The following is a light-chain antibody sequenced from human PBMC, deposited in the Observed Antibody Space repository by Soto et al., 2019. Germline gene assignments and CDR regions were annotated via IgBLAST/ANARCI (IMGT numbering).Light chain of an antibody. CDR1: ISDVGSHNL. Sequence: QSVLTQPASVFGSPGQSITISCTGTISDVGSHNLVSWYQQHPDKAPKLIIYEVNERPSGVSSRFSGSKSGNTASLTVSGLQPDDEADYPCCSFAGSNPSPYVFGTGTKVAVL. CDR3: CSFAGSNPSPYV. J-gene: IGLJ1*01. CDR2: EVN. V-gene: IGLV2-23*02.